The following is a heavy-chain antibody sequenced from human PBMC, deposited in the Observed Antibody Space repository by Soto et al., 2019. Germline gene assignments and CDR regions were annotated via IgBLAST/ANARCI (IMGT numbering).Heavy chain of an antibody. J-gene: IGHJ4*02. CDR1: GGSISSGGYS. V-gene: IGHV4-30-2*01. Sequence: QLPLQESGSGLVKPSQTLSLTCAVSGGSISSGGYSWSWIRQPPGKGLEWIGYIYHSGSTYYNPSLKSRVTISVDRSKNQFSLKLSSVTAADTAVYYCARGYDSSGYYSTSNYYFDYWGQGTLVTVSS. CDR2: IYHSGST. CDR3: ARGYDSSGYYSTSNYYFDY. D-gene: IGHD3-22*01.